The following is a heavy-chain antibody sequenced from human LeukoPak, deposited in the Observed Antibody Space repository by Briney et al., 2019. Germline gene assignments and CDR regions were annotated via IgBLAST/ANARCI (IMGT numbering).Heavy chain of an antibody. Sequence: PGGSLRLSCAASGFTFSSYAMSWVRQAPGKGLEWVSAISGSGGSTYYADSVKGRFTISRDNSKNTLYLQMNSLRAEDTAVYYCAKDRDFWSGYEDNWFDPWGQGTLVTVSS. CDR1: GFTFSSYA. D-gene: IGHD3-3*01. CDR3: AKDRDFWSGYEDNWFDP. CDR2: ISGSGGST. V-gene: IGHV3-23*01. J-gene: IGHJ5*02.